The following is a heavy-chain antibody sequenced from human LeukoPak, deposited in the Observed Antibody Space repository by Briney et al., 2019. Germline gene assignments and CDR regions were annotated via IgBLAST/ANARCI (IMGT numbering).Heavy chain of an antibody. Sequence: PSETLSLTCAVSAYSISSGYYWGWIRQPPGKGLEWIASICHSGITYYNPSLKSRVTISVDTSKNHFSLKVSSVTAADSAVYYCARQYTSGSGYYFDYWGQGALVSVSS. V-gene: IGHV4-38-2*01. CDR3: ARQYTSGSGYYFDY. CDR1: AYSISSGYY. CDR2: ICHSGIT. J-gene: IGHJ4*02. D-gene: IGHD6-25*01.